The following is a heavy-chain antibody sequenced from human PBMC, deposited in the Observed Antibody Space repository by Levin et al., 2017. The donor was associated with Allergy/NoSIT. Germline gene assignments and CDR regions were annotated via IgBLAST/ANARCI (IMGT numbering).Heavy chain of an antibody. Sequence: GESLKISCKGSGYSFNSYWIGWVRQMPGEGLEWMGLIYPGNSDIRYSPSFQGQVTISADKSISTAYLQWNRLKASDTAVYYCARAPNYSGSVGAFDIWGQGTMVTVSS. D-gene: IGHD3-10*01. CDR3: ARAPNYSGSVGAFDI. CDR2: IYPGNSDI. CDR1: GYSFNSYW. J-gene: IGHJ3*02. V-gene: IGHV5-51*01.